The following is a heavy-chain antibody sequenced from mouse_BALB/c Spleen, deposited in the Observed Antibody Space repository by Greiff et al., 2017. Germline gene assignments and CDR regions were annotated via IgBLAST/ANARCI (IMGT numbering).Heavy chain of an antibody. CDR3: AGYGSYPFDY. CDR1: GFNIKDYY. Sequence: VQLQQSGAELVRPGASVKLSCKASGFNIKDYYMHWVKQRPEQGLEWIGWIDPENGNYIYDPTFQGKASITADTSSNPDYLQLSSLTSKDTAVYDCAGYGSYPFDYWGQGTTLTVSS. V-gene: IGHV14-1*02. CDR2: IDPENGNY. J-gene: IGHJ2*01. D-gene: IGHD2-10*02.